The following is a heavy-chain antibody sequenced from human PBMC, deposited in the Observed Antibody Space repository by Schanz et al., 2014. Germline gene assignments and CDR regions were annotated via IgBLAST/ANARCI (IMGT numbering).Heavy chain of an antibody. V-gene: IGHV3-30*18. CDR1: GFIFDDYG. Sequence: QVQLVESGGGVVQPGRSLRLSCAASGFIFDDYGMSWVRQAPGKGLEWVAVISYDGNNEDYAESVKGRFSISRDNSQNTLYLQMDSLRPEDTAVYFCAKDAGYCHGGACYCFEYWGLGILVTVSS. J-gene: IGHJ4*02. D-gene: IGHD2-8*02. CDR2: ISYDGNNE. CDR3: AKDAGYCHGGACYCFEY.